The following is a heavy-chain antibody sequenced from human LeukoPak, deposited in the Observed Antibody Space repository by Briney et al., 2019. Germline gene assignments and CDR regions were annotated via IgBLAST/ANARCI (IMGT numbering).Heavy chain of an antibody. V-gene: IGHV4-30-2*01. CDR1: GGSISSGGYS. CDR3: ARSLKGWFDP. Sequence: SETLFLTCAVSGGSISSGGYSWSWIRQPPGKGLGWIGYIYHSGSTYYNPSLKSRVTISVDRSKNQFSLKLSSVTAADTAVYYCARSLKGWFDPWGQGTLVTVSS. D-gene: IGHD4/OR15-4a*01. CDR2: IYHSGST. J-gene: IGHJ5*02.